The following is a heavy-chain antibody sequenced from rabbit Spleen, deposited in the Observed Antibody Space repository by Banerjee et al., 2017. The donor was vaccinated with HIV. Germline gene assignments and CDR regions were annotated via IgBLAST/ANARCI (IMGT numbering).Heavy chain of an antibody. CDR1: GFDLSSYW. Sequence: QEQLVESGGGLVQPEGSLTLTCKASGFDLSSYWMCWVRQAPGKGLEWIACIYDGRSDDTYYASWAKGRFTVTRTSSTVDLKMTSLTAADTATYFCARDDGDVGGWHFNLWGPGTLVTVS. CDR2: IYDGRSDDT. J-gene: IGHJ4*01. D-gene: IGHD2-1*01. CDR3: ARDDGDVGGWHFNL. V-gene: IGHV1S45*01.